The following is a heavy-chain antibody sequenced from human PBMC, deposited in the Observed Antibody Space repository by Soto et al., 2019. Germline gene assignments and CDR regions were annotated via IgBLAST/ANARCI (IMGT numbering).Heavy chain of an antibody. CDR1: GDSLSGYY. CDR2: NYVYDGTT. V-gene: IGHV4-59*08. Sequence: QVQLRETGAGRVKPSETLSLTCTVSGDSLSGYYWSWIRQTPGKGLERIGYNYVYDGTTKYNPSRKRRVSSSANTSMRQLSLRVSSVTVADTAVSYCARHLWSSGYYLLFDSWGQGALVTVSS. D-gene: IGHD6-19*01. CDR3: ARHLWSSGYYLLFDS. J-gene: IGHJ4*02.